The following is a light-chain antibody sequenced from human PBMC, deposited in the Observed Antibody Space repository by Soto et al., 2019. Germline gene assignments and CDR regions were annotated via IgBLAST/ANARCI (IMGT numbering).Light chain of an antibody. V-gene: IGKV3-20*01. J-gene: IGKJ1*01. CDR2: DAS. CDR1: QSVRSN. CDR3: QQYGGSPRT. Sequence: EVVMTQSLDTLCVYPGERVILSYRASQSVRSNLAWYQQKPGQSPRLLIHDASSRATGIPDRFSGSGSGTDFTLTISRLEPEDFAVYYCQQYGGSPRTFGQGTKVDI.